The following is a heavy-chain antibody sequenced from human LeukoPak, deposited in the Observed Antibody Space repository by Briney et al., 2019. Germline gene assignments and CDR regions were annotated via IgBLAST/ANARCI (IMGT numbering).Heavy chain of an antibody. D-gene: IGHD5-18*01. CDR1: GGSISSGGYS. CDR2: IYHSGST. CDR3: ARGWGGYSYGSPPYFDY. Sequence: SETLSLTCAVSGGSISSGGYSWSWIRQPPGKGLEWIGYIYHSGSTYYNPSLKSRVTISVDRSKNQFSLKLSSVTAADAAVYYCARGWGGYSYGSPPYFDYWGQGTLVTVSS. V-gene: IGHV4-30-2*01. J-gene: IGHJ4*02.